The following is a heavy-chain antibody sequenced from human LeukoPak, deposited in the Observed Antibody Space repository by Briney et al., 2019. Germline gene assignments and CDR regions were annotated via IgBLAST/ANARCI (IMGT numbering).Heavy chain of an antibody. CDR2: ISSSSSYI. CDR3: ARVPDYGDYSSPGAFDI. J-gene: IGHJ3*02. D-gene: IGHD4-17*01. CDR1: GFTFSSYS. Sequence: GGSLRLSCAASGFTFSSYSMNWVRQAPGKGLEWVSSISSSSSYIYYADSVKGRFTISRDNAKNSLYLQMNSLRVEDTAVYYCARVPDYGDYSSPGAFDIWGQGTMVTVSS. V-gene: IGHV3-21*01.